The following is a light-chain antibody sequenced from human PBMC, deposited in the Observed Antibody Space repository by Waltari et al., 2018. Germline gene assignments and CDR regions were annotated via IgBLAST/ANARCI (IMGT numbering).Light chain of an antibody. J-gene: IGKJ4*01. CDR3: QQTYNAPLT. CDR1: QSISSY. V-gene: IGKV1-39*01. CDR2: AAS. Sequence: EIQMTQSPSSLSASVGARVTITCRASQSISSYLNWYHQKPGKAPKLLIYAASSLQSGVPARFSGSGSGTDFTLTISSLQPEDFATYFCQQTYNAPLTFGGGTKVDI.